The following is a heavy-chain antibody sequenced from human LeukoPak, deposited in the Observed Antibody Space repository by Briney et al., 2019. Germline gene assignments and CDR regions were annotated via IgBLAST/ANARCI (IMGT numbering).Heavy chain of an antibody. V-gene: IGHV1-18*01. J-gene: IGHJ4*02. CDR2: ISPYNGDT. Sequence: ASVKVSCKASGYTFNTYGVTWVRQVPGQGFEWMGWISPYNGDTNYAQKFRGRVTMTTDTLTSTVFMELRSLRPDDTAVYFCARGGLSGIYGIDYWGQGTLVTVSS. D-gene: IGHD1-26*01. CDR1: GYTFNTYG. CDR3: ARGGLSGIYGIDY.